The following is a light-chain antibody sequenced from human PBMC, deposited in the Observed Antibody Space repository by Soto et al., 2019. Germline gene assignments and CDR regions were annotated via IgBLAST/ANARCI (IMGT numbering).Light chain of an antibody. CDR2: AAS. CDR3: QQANSFPLT. J-gene: IGKJ4*01. Sequence: DLQMTQSTSSVSASVGDRVTITCRASQGISSWLAWYQQKPGKAPKLLIYAASSLKSGVPSRFSGSGSETDFTLTISSLQPEDVTTYDVQQANSFPLTFGGGTKVEIK. CDR1: QGISSW. V-gene: IGKV1-12*01.